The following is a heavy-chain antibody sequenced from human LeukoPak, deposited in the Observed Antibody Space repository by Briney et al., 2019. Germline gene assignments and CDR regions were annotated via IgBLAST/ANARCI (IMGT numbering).Heavy chain of an antibody. V-gene: IGHV3-21*01. D-gene: IGHD6-13*01. J-gene: IGHJ4*02. CDR1: GFTFSSYS. Sequence: GGSLRLSCAASGFTFSSYSMNWVRQAPGKGLEWVSSISSSSSYIYYADSVKGRFTISRDNAKNSLYLQMNSLRAEDTAVYYRARGRGYSSSWVDYWGQGTLVTVSS. CDR2: ISSSSSYI. CDR3: ARGRGYSSSWVDY.